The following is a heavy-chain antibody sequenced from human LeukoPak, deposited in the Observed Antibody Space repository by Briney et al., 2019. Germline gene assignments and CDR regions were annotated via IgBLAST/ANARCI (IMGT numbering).Heavy chain of an antibody. CDR1: GVSFSGYY. CDR3: ARGGISGYVY. V-gene: IGHV4-34*01. Sequence: SEPLSLTCAVYGVSFSGYYWSWLRQPPGKGLEWIGEINHSGSTNYNPSLKSRVTISVDTSKNQFSLKLSSVTAADTAVYYCARGGISGYVYWGQGTLVTVSS. CDR2: INHSGST. D-gene: IGHD5-12*01. J-gene: IGHJ4*02.